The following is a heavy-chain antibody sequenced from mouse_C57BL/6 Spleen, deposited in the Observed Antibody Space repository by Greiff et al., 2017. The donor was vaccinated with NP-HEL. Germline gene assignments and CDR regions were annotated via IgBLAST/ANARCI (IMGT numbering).Heavy chain of an antibody. V-gene: IGHV5-17*01. Sequence: EVMLVESGGGLVKPGGSLKLSCAASGFTFSDYGMHWVRQAPEKGLEWVAYISSGSSTIYYADTVKGRFTISRDNAKNTLVLQMTSLRSEDTAMYYCARSNWDDYYAMDYWGQGTSVTVSS. J-gene: IGHJ4*01. D-gene: IGHD4-1*01. CDR2: ISSGSSTI. CDR1: GFTFSDYG. CDR3: ARSNWDDYYAMDY.